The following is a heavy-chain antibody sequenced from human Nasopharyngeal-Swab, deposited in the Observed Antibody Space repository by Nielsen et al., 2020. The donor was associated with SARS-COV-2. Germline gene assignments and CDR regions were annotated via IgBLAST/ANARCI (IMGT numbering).Heavy chain of an antibody. CDR1: GGSISSGSYY. CDR3: ARGSYDSSGYGLHYYYYGMDV. V-gene: IGHV4-61*02. D-gene: IGHD3-22*01. CDR2: IYTSGST. J-gene: IGHJ6*02. Sequence: ALSLTCTVSGGSISSGSYYWSWIRQPAGKGLEWIGRIYTSGSTNYNPSLKSRVTISVDTSKNQFSLKLSSVTAADTAVYYCARGSYDSSGYGLHYYYYGMDVWGQGTTVTVSS.